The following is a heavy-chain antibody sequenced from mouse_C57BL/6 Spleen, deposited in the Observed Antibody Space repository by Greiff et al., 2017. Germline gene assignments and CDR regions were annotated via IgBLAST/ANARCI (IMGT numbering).Heavy chain of an antibody. CDR1: GYTFTSYW. V-gene: IGHV1-69*01. J-gene: IGHJ2*01. Sequence: QVQLKQPGAELVMPGASVKLSCKASGYTFTSYWMHWVKQRPGQGLEWIGEIDPSDSYTNYNQKFKGKSTLTVDKSSSTAYMQLSSLTSEDSAVYYCARGNGFDYWGQGTTLTVSS. D-gene: IGHD1-1*01. CDR2: IDPSDSYT. CDR3: ARGNGFDY.